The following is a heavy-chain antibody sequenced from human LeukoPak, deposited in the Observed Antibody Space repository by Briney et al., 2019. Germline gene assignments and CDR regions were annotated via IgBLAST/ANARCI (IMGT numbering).Heavy chain of an antibody. CDR1: GYSISSGHY. J-gene: IGHJ6*03. V-gene: IGHV4-38-2*02. CDR2: IYHGGST. CDR3: ARGIRYSSSWNYYYYYYMDV. D-gene: IGHD6-13*01. Sequence: SETLSLTCTVSGYSISSGHYWGWIRQSPGKGLEWIGSIYHGGSTYYNPSLRSRVIVSVDTSKNQFSLKLSSVTAADTAVYYCARGIRYSSSWNYYYYYYMDVWGKGTTVTVSS.